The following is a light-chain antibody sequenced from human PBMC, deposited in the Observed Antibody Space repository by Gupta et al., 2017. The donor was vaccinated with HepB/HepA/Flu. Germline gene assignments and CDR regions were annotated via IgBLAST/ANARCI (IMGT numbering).Light chain of an antibody. CDR2: GAS. J-gene: IGKJ1*01. CDR3: QQSKNGPRT. V-gene: IGKV3-15*01. Sequence: DIVMTQSPATLSVSPGETVTLSCRASHSVRSNLAWYQQKVGQAPTLLIYGASTRASGIPVRFSGGGSGADFTLTISSLQSEDFAVYDCQQSKNGPRTFGQGTKVEIK. CDR1: HSVRSN.